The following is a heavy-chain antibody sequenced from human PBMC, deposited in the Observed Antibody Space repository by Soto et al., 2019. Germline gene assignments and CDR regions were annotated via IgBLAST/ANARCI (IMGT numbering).Heavy chain of an antibody. CDR2: ISAYNGNT. Sequence: ASVKVFCKASGYTFTSYGISWVRQAPGQGLEWMGWISAYNGNTNYAQKLQGRVTMTTDTSTSTAYMELRSLRSDDTAVYYCASLRLDTAMVDYYYYGMDVWGQGTTVTVSS. CDR1: GYTFTSYG. D-gene: IGHD5-18*01. V-gene: IGHV1-18*04. CDR3: ASLRLDTAMVDYYYYGMDV. J-gene: IGHJ6*02.